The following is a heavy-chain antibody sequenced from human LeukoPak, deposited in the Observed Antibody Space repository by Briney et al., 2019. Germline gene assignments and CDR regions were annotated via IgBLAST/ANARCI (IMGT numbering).Heavy chain of an antibody. D-gene: IGHD6-13*01. J-gene: IGHJ5*02. V-gene: IGHV4-34*01. Sequence: SETLSLIRAVYGGSFSGYYWSWIRQPPGKGLEWIGEINHSGSTNYNPSLKSRVTISVDTSKNQFSLKLSSVTAADTAVYYCASGRGIAAAGKVSGWFDPWGQGTLVTVSS. CDR3: ASGRGIAAAGKVSGWFDP. CDR1: GGSFSGYY. CDR2: INHSGST.